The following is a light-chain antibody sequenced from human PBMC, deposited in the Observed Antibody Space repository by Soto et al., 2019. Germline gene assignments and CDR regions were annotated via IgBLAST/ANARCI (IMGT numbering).Light chain of an antibody. Sequence: EIVMTQSPATLSVSPGERATLSCRASQSVSSDLAWYHQKPGQAPRLLIYGASTRATGIPDRFSGSGSGTDFTLTISRLEPEDFAVYYCHQYGSSPPETFGQGTKVDIK. J-gene: IGKJ1*01. V-gene: IGKV3-20*01. CDR1: QSVSSD. CDR3: HQYGSSPPET. CDR2: GAS.